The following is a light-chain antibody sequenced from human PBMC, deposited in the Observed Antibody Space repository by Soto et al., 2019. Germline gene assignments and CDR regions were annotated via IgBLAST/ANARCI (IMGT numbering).Light chain of an antibody. CDR1: QTVSRNL. CDR2: GAS. Sequence: ENVLTQSPGTLSLPPGERATLSCRASQTVSRNLLAWYQQKPGQAPRLLIYGASTRATGIPDRFSGSGSGTDFTLTISRLEPEDFAVYYCQQYGDSKRFGQGTKVEVK. CDR3: QQYGDSKR. V-gene: IGKV3-20*01. J-gene: IGKJ1*01.